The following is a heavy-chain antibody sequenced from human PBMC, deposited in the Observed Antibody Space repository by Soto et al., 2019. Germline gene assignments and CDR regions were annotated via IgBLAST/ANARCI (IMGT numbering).Heavy chain of an antibody. Sequence: SETLSLTCTVSGYSISNGGYYWSWIRQRPGEGLEWLGYIYYSGSTYYNPSLKSRPSISVDTSKNQFSLKVNSVTAADTAVYYCARTTDAFDIWGQGTMVTVSS. J-gene: IGHJ3*02. V-gene: IGHV4-31*03. CDR1: GYSISNGGYY. CDR2: IYYSGST. CDR3: ARTTDAFDI. D-gene: IGHD1-1*01.